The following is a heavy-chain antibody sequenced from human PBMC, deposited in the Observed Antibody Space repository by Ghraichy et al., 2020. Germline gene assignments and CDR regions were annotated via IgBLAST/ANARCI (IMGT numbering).Heavy chain of an antibody. J-gene: IGHJ4*02. V-gene: IGHV3-7*01. CDR3: AKDGEYSSAWNDY. Sequence: GGSLRLSCAASGFTFSNFYMSWVRQAPGKVLEWEANIKEDGSEKYYLDSVKGRFTISRDNAKSSLYLQMNSLRTEDTAMYYCAKDGEYSSAWNDYWGQGTLVTVSS. CDR1: GFTFSNFY. D-gene: IGHD6-19*01. CDR2: IKEDGSEK.